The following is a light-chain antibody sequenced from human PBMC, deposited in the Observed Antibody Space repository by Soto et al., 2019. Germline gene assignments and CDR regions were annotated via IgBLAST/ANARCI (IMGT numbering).Light chain of an antibody. Sequence: DIQMTQSPSSLSASVGDRVTITCRASQSISSDLNWYQQKPGKAPKLLSYAASSLQSGVPSRFSGSGSGTDFTLTISSLQPEDFATYYCQQSYSTPFTFGPGTKVDIK. CDR1: QSISSD. V-gene: IGKV1-39*01. CDR3: QQSYSTPFT. CDR2: AAS. J-gene: IGKJ3*01.